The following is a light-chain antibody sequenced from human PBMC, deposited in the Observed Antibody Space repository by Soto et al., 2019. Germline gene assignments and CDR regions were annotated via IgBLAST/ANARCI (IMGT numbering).Light chain of an antibody. CDR1: QSVSSSY. CDR3: QQYGSSPGT. V-gene: IGKV3-20*01. J-gene: IGKJ4*01. CDR2: NAF. Sequence: EIVLTQSPGTLSLSPGERATLSCRASQSVSSSYLAWYQQKPGQAPLLLIYNAFNRATGIPDRFSGSGSGTDFTLTISRLEPEDFAVYYCQQYGSSPGTFGGGTKVEIK.